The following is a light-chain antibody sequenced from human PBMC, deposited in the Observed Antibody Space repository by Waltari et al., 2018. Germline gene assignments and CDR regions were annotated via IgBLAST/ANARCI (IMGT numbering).Light chain of an antibody. V-gene: IGKV3-11*01. CDR2: HVS. J-gene: IGKJ2*01. Sequence: EVVMTQSPATLSLSPGERATLSCRASQSVSSYLGWYQQKPGQAPRLLIYHVSNRATGIPARFSGSGSVTDFTLTISSLEPEDFAVYYCHQRSDWPYTFGQGTKLEIK. CDR3: HQRSDWPYT. CDR1: QSVSSY.